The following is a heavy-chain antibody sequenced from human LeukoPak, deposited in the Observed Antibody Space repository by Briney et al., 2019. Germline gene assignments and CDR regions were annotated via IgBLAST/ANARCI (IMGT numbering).Heavy chain of an antibody. CDR2: VYTSGST. CDR3: ARTRYYYNSRSYGAPYYFDY. J-gene: IGHJ4*02. CDR1: GGSISNGSYY. V-gene: IGHV4-61*09. Sequence: SETLSLTCTVSGGSISNGSYYWSWIRQPAGKGLEWTGHVYTSGSTNYNPSLKSRVTISVDTSKNQFSLKLSSVTAADTAVYYCARTRYYYNSRSYGAPYYFDYWGQGTLVTVSS. D-gene: IGHD3-10*01.